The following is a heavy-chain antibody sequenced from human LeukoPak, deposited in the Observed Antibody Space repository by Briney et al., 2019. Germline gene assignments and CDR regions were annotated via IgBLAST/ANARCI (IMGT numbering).Heavy chain of an antibody. V-gene: IGHV3-7*05. CDR2: IKQDGSET. Sequence: PGGSLRLSCEASGLTFGDYWMMWVGQAPAKEPECVANIKQDGSETHHVDSVKGRFTIFRDNAKNSLSLQMNSLRVEDTAMYYCATYWRYFDWLLLDTWGLGTMVTVSS. CDR1: GLTFGDYW. CDR3: ATYWRYFDWLLLDT. D-gene: IGHD3-9*01. J-gene: IGHJ3*02.